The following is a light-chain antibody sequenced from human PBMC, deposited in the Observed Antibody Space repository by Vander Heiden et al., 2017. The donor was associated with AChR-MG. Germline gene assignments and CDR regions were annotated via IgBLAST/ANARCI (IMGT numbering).Light chain of an antibody. CDR2: NNN. J-gene: IGLJ1*01. CDR1: TSNIENNY. Sequence: QSVVTQPPSASGTPGQRVTISCSGGTSNIENNYVYWYQHFPGTAPKLLMYNNNQRPSGVPDRFSGSKSGASASLAISGLRSEDEADYYCATWDDNVRGRVFGTGTKVTVL. CDR3: ATWDDNVRGRV. V-gene: IGLV1-47*01.